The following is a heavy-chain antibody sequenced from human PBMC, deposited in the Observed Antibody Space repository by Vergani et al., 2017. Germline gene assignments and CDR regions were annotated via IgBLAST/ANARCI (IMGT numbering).Heavy chain of an antibody. V-gene: IGHV1-69*04. CDR3: ARRGTIAARPRFDY. D-gene: IGHD6-6*01. Sequence: QVQLVQSGAEVKKPGSSVKVSCKASGGPFSSYAISWVRQAPGQGLEWMGRIIPILGIANYAQKFQGRVTITADKSTSTAYMELSRLRSDDTAVYYCARRGTIAARPRFDYWGQGTLVTVSS. CDR1: GGPFSSYA. CDR2: IIPILGIA. J-gene: IGHJ4*02.